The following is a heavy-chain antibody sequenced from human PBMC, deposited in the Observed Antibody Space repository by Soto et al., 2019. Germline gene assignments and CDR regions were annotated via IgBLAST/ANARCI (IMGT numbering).Heavy chain of an antibody. D-gene: IGHD3-3*01. CDR1: GGTFSSYA. V-gene: IGHV1-69*06. J-gene: IGHJ6*02. CDR2: IIPIFGTA. Sequence: SVKVSCKASGGTFSSYAISWVRQAPGQGLEWMGGIIPIFGTANYAQKFQGRVTITADKSTSTAYMELSSLRSEDTAVYYCARGPVYYDFWCGPYGMDVWGQGTTVTVSS. CDR3: ARGPVYYDFWCGPYGMDV.